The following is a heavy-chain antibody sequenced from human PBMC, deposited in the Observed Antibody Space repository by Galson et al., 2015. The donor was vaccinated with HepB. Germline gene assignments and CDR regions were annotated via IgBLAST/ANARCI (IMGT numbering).Heavy chain of an antibody. J-gene: IGHJ4*02. V-gene: IGHV3-33*01. D-gene: IGHD3-10*01. CDR1: GFPFSVYG. Sequence: SLRLSCAASGFPFSVYGMHWVRQAPGKGLEWVSVIGHDGTYKDYTDSVKGRFTISRDNSRNMLYLQMDSLRAEDTAVYYCVGDLNSGHFDYWGQGTLVTVSS. CDR3: VGDLNSGHFDY. CDR2: IGHDGTYK.